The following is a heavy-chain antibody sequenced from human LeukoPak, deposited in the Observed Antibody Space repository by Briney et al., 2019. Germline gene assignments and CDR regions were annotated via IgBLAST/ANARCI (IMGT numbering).Heavy chain of an antibody. V-gene: IGHV1-8*01. CDR1: GYTFTSYD. J-gene: IGHJ4*02. Sequence: ASVKVSCKASGYTFTSYDINWARQATGQGLEWMGWMNPNSGNTGYAQKFQGRVTMTRNTSISTAYMELSSLRSEDTAVYYCASRPRSGYSIDYWGQGTLVTVSS. D-gene: IGHD6-19*01. CDR3: ASRPRSGYSIDY. CDR2: MNPNSGNT.